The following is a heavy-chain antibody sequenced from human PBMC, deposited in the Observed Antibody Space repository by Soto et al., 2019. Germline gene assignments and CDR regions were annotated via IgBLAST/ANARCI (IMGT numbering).Heavy chain of an antibody. CDR1: GFSLSSYE. Sequence: EAQLVESGGGLVQPGGSLRLSCTAFGFSLSSYEMDWVRQAPGMGLEWVSHISRSGSPIYYADSVKGRFTISRDNAKNSVFLQMNSLRAEDTAVYYCARVFGDYLIDAFDIWGQGTMVTVSS. D-gene: IGHD4-17*01. CDR3: ARVFGDYLIDAFDI. CDR2: ISRSGSPI. J-gene: IGHJ3*02. V-gene: IGHV3-48*03.